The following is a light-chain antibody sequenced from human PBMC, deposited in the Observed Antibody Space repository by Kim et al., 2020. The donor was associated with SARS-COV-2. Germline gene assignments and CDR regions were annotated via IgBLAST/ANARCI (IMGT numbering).Light chain of an antibody. CDR1: QSVGNS. J-gene: IGKJ4*01. V-gene: IGKV3-11*01. CDR2: ETS. CDR3: QQRYNWPLT. Sequence: LSPGDRATLSCRASQSVGNSLAWFQQKPGQAPRLLIFETSNRATGIPARFSDSGSGTAFTLTISSLEPEDFAVYYCQQRYNWPLTFGGGTKVDIK.